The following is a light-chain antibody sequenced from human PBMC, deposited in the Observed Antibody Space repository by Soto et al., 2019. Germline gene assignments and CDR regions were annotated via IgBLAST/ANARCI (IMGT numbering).Light chain of an antibody. Sequence: EIVMTQSPASLSVSPGETATLSCRASQSISNSLAWYQQKPGQAPSLLIYGASTRATGIPARFSGSGSGTEFTLTISSLQSEDSALYSCQQYNNWPPRTFGQGTKLDIK. CDR2: GAS. J-gene: IGKJ2*01. CDR1: QSISNS. CDR3: QQYNNWPPRT. V-gene: IGKV3-15*01.